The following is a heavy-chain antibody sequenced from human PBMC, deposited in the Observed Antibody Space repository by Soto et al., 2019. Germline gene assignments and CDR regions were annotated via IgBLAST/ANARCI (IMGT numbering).Heavy chain of an antibody. J-gene: IGHJ4*02. CDR3: ARHMVRGQLVGY. Sequence: QLQLQESGPGLVKPSETLSLTCTVSGGSISSSSYYWGWIRQPPGKGLEWLESIYYSGRTYYNPSRESRVTISVETSKNQSSLKRSSVAAADTAVYYCARHMVRGQLVGYWGQGSLVTVCS. D-gene: IGHD3-10*01. CDR1: GGSISSSSYY. CDR2: IYYSGRT. V-gene: IGHV4-39*01.